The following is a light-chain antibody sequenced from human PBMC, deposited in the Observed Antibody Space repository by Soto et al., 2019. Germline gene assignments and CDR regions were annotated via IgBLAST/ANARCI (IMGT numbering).Light chain of an antibody. Sequence: VLTQSPVTLSLSPGERATLSCRASQSVSRYLAWYQQKPGQAPRLLIYDASNRATGIPARFSGSGSGTDFTLTISSLEPEDFALYYCQQRGNWPSFGGGTKVEIK. CDR3: QQRGNWPS. CDR1: QSVSRY. V-gene: IGKV3-11*01. CDR2: DAS. J-gene: IGKJ4*01.